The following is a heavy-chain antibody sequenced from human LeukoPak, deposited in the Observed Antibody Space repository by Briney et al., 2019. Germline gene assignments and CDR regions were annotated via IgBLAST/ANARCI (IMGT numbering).Heavy chain of an antibody. J-gene: IGHJ6*03. D-gene: IGHD4-17*01. CDR1: GGSISSYY. CDR2: IYYSGST. V-gene: IGHV4-59*01. CDR3: ARSDRDYGDLAGYYYYMDV. Sequence: SETLSLTCTVSGGSISSYYWSWIRQPPGKGLEWIGYIYYSGSTNYNPSLKSRVTISVDTSKNQFSLKLSSVTAADTAVYYCARSDRDYGDLAGYYYYMDVWGKGTTVTVSS.